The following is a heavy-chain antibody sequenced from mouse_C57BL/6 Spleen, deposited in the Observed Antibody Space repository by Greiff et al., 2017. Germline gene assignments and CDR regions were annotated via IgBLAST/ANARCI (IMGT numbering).Heavy chain of an antibody. CDR2: ISSGSSTI. Sequence: EVKLVESGGGLVKPGGSLKLSCAASGFTFSDYGMHWVRQAPEKGLEWVAYISSGSSTIYYADTVKGRFTISRDNAKNTLFLQMTSLRSEDTAMXYCARRYYGKRDYYAMDYWGQGTSVTVSS. D-gene: IGHD1-1*01. CDR1: GFTFSDYG. V-gene: IGHV5-17*01. CDR3: ARRYYGKRDYYAMDY. J-gene: IGHJ4*01.